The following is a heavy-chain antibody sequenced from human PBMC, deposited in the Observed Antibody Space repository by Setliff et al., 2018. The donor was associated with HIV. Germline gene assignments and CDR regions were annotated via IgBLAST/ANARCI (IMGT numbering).Heavy chain of an antibody. Sequence: ASVKVSCKASEYTFTNYYIHWVRQGPGQGLEWVGIMNPSGGSTTYAQKFQDRVTMTRDTSTSTGYMELRSLRSEDTAVYYCARGSDASGYYPIYYYYGLDVWGQGTTVTVSS. V-gene: IGHV1-46*01. CDR1: EYTFTNYY. D-gene: IGHD3-22*01. J-gene: IGHJ6*02. CDR2: MNPSGGST. CDR3: ARGSDASGYYPIYYYYGLDV.